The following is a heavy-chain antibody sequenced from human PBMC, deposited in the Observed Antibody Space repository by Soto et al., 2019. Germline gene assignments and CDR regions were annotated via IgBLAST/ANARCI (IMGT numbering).Heavy chain of an antibody. CDR3: ARDRYGDRYFDY. CDR1: GGSVSSGSYY. J-gene: IGHJ4*02. CDR2: IYYSGST. Sequence: SETLSLTCTVSGGSVSSGSYYWSWIRQPPGKGLEWIGYIYYSGSTNYNPSLKSRVTISVDTSKNQFSLKLSSVTAADTAVYYCARDRYGDRYFDYWGQRTLVTVSS. V-gene: IGHV4-61*01. D-gene: IGHD4-17*01.